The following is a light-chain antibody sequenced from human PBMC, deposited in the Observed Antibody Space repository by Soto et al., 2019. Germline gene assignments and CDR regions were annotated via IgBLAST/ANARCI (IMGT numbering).Light chain of an antibody. CDR2: GAS. J-gene: IGKJ1*01. CDR1: QSVSSN. V-gene: IGKV3-15*01. CDR3: QQYNNWPGT. Sequence: TLSVSPGERATLSCRASQSVSSNLAWYQQKPGQAPRLLIYGASTRATVIPARFSGSGSGTEFTLTISSLQSEDFAVYYCQQYNNWPGTFGQGTKVDIK.